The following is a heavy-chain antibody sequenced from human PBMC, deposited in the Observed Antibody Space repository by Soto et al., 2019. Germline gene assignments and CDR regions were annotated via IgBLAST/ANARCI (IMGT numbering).Heavy chain of an antibody. J-gene: IGHJ4*02. D-gene: IGHD1-26*01. V-gene: IGHV4-59*01. CDR3: ARSGSYRVDFDY. CDR2: IYYSGST. Sequence: PSETLSLACTVSGGSISSYYWSWIRQPPGKGLEWIGYIYYSGSTNYNPSLKSRVTISVDTSKNQFSLKLSSVTAADTAVYYCARSGSYRVDFDYWGQATLVTVSS. CDR1: GGSISSYY.